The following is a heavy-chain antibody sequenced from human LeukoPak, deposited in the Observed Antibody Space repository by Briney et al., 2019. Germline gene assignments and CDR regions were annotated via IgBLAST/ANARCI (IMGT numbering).Heavy chain of an antibody. Sequence: PSETLSLTCIVSGYSISSGYYWGWIRQPPGKGLEWIGTIYRSGSTYSNPSLRGRVTISVDTSKNQFSLKLSSVTAADTAVYYCARTGAGYYYYYMDVWGKGTTVTGSS. CDR2: IYRSGST. V-gene: IGHV4-38-2*02. CDR3: ARTGAGYYYYYMDV. CDR1: GYSISSGYY. J-gene: IGHJ6*03. D-gene: IGHD1-26*01.